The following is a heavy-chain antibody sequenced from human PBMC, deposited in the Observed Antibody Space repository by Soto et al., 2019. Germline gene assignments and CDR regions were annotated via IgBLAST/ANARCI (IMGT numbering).Heavy chain of an antibody. V-gene: IGHV3-74*01. CDR3: AKDSWYFDL. J-gene: IGHJ4*02. CDR1: GFVFTNFW. D-gene: IGHD6-13*01. CDR2: IDTSGHST. Sequence: GGSLRLSCEASGFVFTNFWMHWVRHVPGKRLVWVARIDTSGHSTNYAESVKGRFTISRDNAKNTVSLQMNSLRVEDTGVYYCAKDSWYFDLWSQGSQVTVSS.